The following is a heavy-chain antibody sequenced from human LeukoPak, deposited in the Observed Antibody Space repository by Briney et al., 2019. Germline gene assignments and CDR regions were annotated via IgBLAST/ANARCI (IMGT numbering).Heavy chain of an antibody. CDR2: ISVTGGNT. CDR1: GLTFSSFE. CDR3: ARSTNWNFVD. D-gene: IGHD1-7*01. V-gene: IGHV3-23*01. Sequence: PGGSLRLSCVASGLTFSSFEMNWVRQAPGKGLEWVSSISVTGGNTRYSEAVEGRFTISSDNSKDTLHLQMNSLRAADTAVYYCARSTNWNFVDWGLGTLVTVSS. J-gene: IGHJ4*02.